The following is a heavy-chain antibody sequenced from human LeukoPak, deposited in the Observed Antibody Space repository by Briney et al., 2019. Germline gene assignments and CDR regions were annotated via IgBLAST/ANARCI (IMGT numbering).Heavy chain of an antibody. J-gene: IGHJ4*02. Sequence: GSLSLSCAASGFTVITNDMTWVRQAPGKGLEWVSVLYSDGNTKYADSVQGRFTIPRDNSKNTLYLEMNSLSPDDTAVYYCARGVEPLAANTLAYWGQGTLVTVSS. CDR1: GFTVITND. V-gene: IGHV3-53*01. CDR3: ARGVEPLAANTLAY. CDR2: LYSDGNT. D-gene: IGHD1-14*01.